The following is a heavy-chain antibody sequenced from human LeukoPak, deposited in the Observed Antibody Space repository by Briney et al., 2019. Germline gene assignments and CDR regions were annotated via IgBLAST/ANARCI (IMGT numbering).Heavy chain of an antibody. Sequence: SETLSLTCTVSGGSTSSYYWSWIRQHPGKGLEWIGYIYYSGSTNYNPSLKSRVTISVDTSKNQFSLKLSSVTAADTAVYYCARSAAGTREYYFDYWGQGTLVTLSS. V-gene: IGHV4-59*01. J-gene: IGHJ4*02. CDR2: IYYSGST. D-gene: IGHD6-13*01. CDR1: GGSTSSYY. CDR3: ARSAAGTREYYFDY.